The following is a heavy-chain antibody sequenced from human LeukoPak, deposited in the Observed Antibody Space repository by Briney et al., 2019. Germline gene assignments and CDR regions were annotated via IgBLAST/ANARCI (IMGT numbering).Heavy chain of an antibody. D-gene: IGHD3-22*01. CDR2: IYHSGST. CDR3: ARALYDSSGYYLNS. CDR1: GGSISSSNW. J-gene: IGHJ4*02. Sequence: PSETLSLTCAVSGGSISSSNWWSWVRQPPGKGLEGIGEIYHSGSTNYNPSLKSRVTMSVDKSKNQFSLKLSSVTAADTAVYFCARALYDSSGYYLNSWGQGTLVTVSS. V-gene: IGHV4-4*02.